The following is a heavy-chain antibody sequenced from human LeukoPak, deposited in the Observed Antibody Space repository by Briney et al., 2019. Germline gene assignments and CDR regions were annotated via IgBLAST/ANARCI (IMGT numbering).Heavy chain of an antibody. CDR1: GGSISSYY. CDR2: IYTSGST. Sequence: SETQSLTCTVSGGSISSYYWSWIPQPAGKGLEWIGRIYTSGSTNYNPSLKSRVTMSVDTSKNQFSLKLSSVTAADAAVYYCARDPLVVIAATPSWYFDLWGRGTLVTVSS. D-gene: IGHD2-15*01. V-gene: IGHV4-4*07. J-gene: IGHJ2*01. CDR3: ARDPLVVIAATPSWYFDL.